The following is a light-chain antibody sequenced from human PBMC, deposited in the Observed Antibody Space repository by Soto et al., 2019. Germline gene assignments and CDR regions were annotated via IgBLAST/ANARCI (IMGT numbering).Light chain of an antibody. CDR3: QQYYGTQVT. J-gene: IGKJ1*01. CDR1: QTVFYSSNNKNY. V-gene: IGKV4-1*01. Sequence: DIVMTQSPDSLAVSLGERATINCKSSQTVFYSSNNKNYLAWYQQKPGQPPKLLIYWASARDSGVPDRFSGSGSGTDFTLTISSLQAEDVEIYYCQQYYGTQVTLGQGTKVDIK. CDR2: WAS.